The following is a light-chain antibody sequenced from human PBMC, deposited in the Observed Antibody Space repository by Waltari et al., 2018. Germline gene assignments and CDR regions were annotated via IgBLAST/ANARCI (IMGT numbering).Light chain of an antibody. J-gene: IGKJ4*01. V-gene: IGKV1-6*01. Sequence: AIQMTQSPSSLSASVGDRVTLTCRASEGVRSEFAWYQQKPGKVPKLLIYGASSLQSGVPSRFSGSGSGTDFTLTISSLQPEDFATYYCLQDYGYPLTFGGGTKVEVK. CDR3: LQDYGYPLT. CDR1: EGVRSE. CDR2: GAS.